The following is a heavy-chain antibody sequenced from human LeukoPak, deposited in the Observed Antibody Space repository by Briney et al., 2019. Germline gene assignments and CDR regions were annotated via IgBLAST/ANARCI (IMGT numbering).Heavy chain of an antibody. CDR2: IIPIFGTA. CDR3: ARDKGEYCGGDCYHFDY. CDR1: GYTFTSYG. J-gene: IGHJ4*02. Sequence: SVKVSCKACGYTFTSYGISWVRQAPGQGLEWMGGIIPIFGTANYAQKFQGRATITADESTSTAYMELSSLRSEDTAVYSCARDKGEYCGGDCYHFDYWGQGTLVTVSS. V-gene: IGHV1-69*13. D-gene: IGHD2-21*02.